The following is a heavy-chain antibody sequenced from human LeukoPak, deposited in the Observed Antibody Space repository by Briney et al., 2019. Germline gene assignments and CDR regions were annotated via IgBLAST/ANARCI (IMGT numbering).Heavy chain of an antibody. J-gene: IGHJ4*02. Sequence: GGSLRLSCAASGFTLSSYAMSWVRQAPGKGLEWVSAISGSGGSTYYADSVKGRFTISRDNSKNTLYLQMNSLRAEDTAVYYCAKASSGWDYFDYWGQGTLVTVSS. CDR2: ISGSGGST. V-gene: IGHV3-23*01. D-gene: IGHD6-19*01. CDR3: AKASSGWDYFDY. CDR1: GFTLSSYA.